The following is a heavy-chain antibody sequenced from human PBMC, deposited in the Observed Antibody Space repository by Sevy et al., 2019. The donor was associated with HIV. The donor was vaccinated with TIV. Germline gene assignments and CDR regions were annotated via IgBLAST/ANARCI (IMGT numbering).Heavy chain of an antibody. D-gene: IGHD6-13*01. CDR2: ISWNSGSI. V-gene: IGHV3-9*01. CDR1: GFTFDDYA. J-gene: IGHJ3*02. Sequence: GGSLRLSCAASGFTFDDYAMHWVRQAPGKGLEWVSGISWNSGSIGYAYSVKGRFTISRDNAKNSLYLQMNSLRAEDTALYYCAKDIALIAAAGAFDIWGQGTMVTVSS. CDR3: AKDIALIAAAGAFDI.